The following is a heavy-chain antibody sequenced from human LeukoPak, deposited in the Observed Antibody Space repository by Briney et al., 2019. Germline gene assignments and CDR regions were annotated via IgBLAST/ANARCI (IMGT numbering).Heavy chain of an antibody. J-gene: IGHJ4*02. CDR3: ARFRITAATTY. CDR1: GYTFTDYH. D-gene: IGHD6-13*01. V-gene: IGHV1-2*02. Sequence: GASVKVSCKPFGYTFTDYHVHWVRQAPGQGLEWMGWINANSGGTNYAQKFQGRVTMTRDTSISTAYMELSSLRSDDTAVYYCARFRITAATTYWGQGTLVTVSS. CDR2: INANSGGT.